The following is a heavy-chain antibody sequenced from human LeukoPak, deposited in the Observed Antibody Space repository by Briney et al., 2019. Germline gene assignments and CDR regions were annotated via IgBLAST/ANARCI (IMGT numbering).Heavy chain of an antibody. CDR2: IYYSGST. CDR3: ARSIAAAGKSDYYYYYMDV. Sequence: SETLSLTCTVSGGSISSYYWSWIRQPPGKGLEWIGYIYYSGSTNYNPSLKSRVTISVDTSKNQFSLKLSSVTAADTAVYYCARSIAAAGKSDYYYYYMDVWGKGTTVTVSS. CDR1: GGSISSYY. J-gene: IGHJ6*03. V-gene: IGHV4-59*01. D-gene: IGHD6-13*01.